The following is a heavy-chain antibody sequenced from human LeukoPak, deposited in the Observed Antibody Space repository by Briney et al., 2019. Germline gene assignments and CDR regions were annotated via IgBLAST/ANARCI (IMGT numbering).Heavy chain of an antibody. CDR2: ISGDGTET. Sequence: PGGSLRLSCKASGLIFRNYAMTWVRQAPRKGLEWVSTISGDGTETFYADSVKGRFTISRDNSKNTHYLQMSSLRAEDTGIYYCARGGHYSFSDYWGQGTLVTVSS. CDR3: ARGGHYSFSDY. CDR1: GLIFRNYA. D-gene: IGHD4-11*01. V-gene: IGHV3-23*01. J-gene: IGHJ4*02.